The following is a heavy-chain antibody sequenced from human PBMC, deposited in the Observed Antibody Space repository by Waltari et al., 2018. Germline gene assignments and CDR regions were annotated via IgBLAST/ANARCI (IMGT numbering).Heavy chain of an antibody. V-gene: IGHV3-74*01. CDR3: ATWKFCTGGSCYGWGY. J-gene: IGHJ4*02. Sequence: EVQLVESGGGLVQPGGSLRLSCAASGFTFSTYWINWVRLDPAKGRVWVEGINAEGGSTGYADSVRARFTISRDNAKNTVYLQMNSLRADDSALYYCATWKFCTGGSCYGWGYWGQGTLVTVSS. CDR1: GFTFSTYW. D-gene: IGHD2-15*01. CDR2: INAEGGST.